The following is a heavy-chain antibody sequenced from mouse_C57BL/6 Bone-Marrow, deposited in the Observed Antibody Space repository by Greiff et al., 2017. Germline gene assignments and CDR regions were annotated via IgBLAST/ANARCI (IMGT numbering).Heavy chain of an antibody. CDR2: IYPRDGST. D-gene: IGHD1-1*01. J-gene: IGHJ1*03. Sequence: VQLQQSGPELVKPGASVKLSCKASGYTFTSYDINWVKQRPGQGLEWIGWIYPRDGSTKYTEKFKGKATLTVDTSSSTAYMELHSLTSEDSAVYLCARVEDGGRSGDWYFDVWGTGTTVTVSS. CDR3: ARVEDGGRSGDWYFDV. CDR1: GYTFTSYD. V-gene: IGHV1-85*01.